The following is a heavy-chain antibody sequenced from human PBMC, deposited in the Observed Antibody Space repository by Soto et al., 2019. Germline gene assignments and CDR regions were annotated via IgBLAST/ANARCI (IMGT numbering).Heavy chain of an antibody. J-gene: IGHJ6*02. Sequence: QVQMVESGGGVVRPGRSLRLSCLASGFTFRSYAMHWVRQAPGKGLEWVAVIWDDGSTTYFADSVKGRFTVSRDNSKNTLYLQMNNLRVEDTALYFCARDHPPRYDSGGSLHYYGMDVWGQGTAVSVSS. V-gene: IGHV3-33*01. D-gene: IGHD3-22*01. CDR3: ARDHPPRYDSGGSLHYYGMDV. CDR1: GFTFRSYA. CDR2: IWDDGSTT.